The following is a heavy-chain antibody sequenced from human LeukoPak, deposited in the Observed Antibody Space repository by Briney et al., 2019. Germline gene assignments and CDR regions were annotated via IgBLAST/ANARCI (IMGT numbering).Heavy chain of an antibody. CDR2: GTT. V-gene: IGHV4-59*01. J-gene: IGHJ4*02. CDR3: ARDAVSTGYCDY. Sequence: GTTNCNPSFKSRVTTSVDTSKNQFSLKLSSVTAADTAVYYCARDAVSTGYCDYWGQGTLVTVSS. D-gene: IGHD2-8*02.